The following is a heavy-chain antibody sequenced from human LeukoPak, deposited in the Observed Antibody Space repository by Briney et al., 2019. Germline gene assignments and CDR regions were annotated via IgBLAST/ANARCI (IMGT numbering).Heavy chain of an antibody. CDR2: IYYSGST. Sequence: SETLSLTCSVSGGSISSGGYYWSWIRQHPGKGLEWIGYIYYSGSTYYNPSLKSRVTISVDTSKNQFSLKLSSVTAADTAVYYCARGHYGSGNTTHPPKYYFDYWGQGTLVTVSS. D-gene: IGHD3-10*01. V-gene: IGHV4-31*03. CDR3: ARGHYGSGNTTHPPKYYFDY. CDR1: GGSISSGGYY. J-gene: IGHJ4*02.